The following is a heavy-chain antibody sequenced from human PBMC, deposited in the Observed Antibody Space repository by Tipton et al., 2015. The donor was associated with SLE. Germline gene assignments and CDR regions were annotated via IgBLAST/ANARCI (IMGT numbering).Heavy chain of an antibody. CDR3: ARAPNGIEKYFDL. J-gene: IGHJ2*01. V-gene: IGHV3-21*01. CDR2: ISSSSSYI. CDR1: GFTFSSYS. D-gene: IGHD1-1*01. Sequence: SLRLSCAASGFTFSSYSMNWVRQAPGKGLEWVSSISSSSSYIYYADSVKGRFTISRDNAKNSLYLQMNSLRAEDTAVYYCARAPNGIEKYFDLWGRGTLVTVSS.